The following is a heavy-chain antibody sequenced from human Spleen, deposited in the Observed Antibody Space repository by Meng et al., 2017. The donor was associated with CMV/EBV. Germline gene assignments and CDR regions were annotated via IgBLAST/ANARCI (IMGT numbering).Heavy chain of an antibody. D-gene: IGHD6-19*01. CDR3: VREYNSGWNNWFDP. CDR2: INPNSGGT. J-gene: IGHJ5*02. Sequence: ASGYTFIAYYIHWVRQAPGQGLEWMGRINPNSGGTDYAQKFQGRVTMTRDTSISSANMELSRLRSDDTALYYCVREYNSGWNNWFDPWGLGTLVTVSS. V-gene: IGHV1-2*02. CDR1: GYTFIAYY.